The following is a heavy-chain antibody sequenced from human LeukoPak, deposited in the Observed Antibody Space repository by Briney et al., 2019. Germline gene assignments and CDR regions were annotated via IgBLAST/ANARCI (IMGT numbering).Heavy chain of an antibody. CDR1: GYTLTELS. V-gene: IGHV1-24*01. CDR3: ATRKNYYGSGSYYYAFDI. CDR2: FDPEDGET. Sequence: ASVKVSCKVSGYTLTELSMHWVRQAPGEGLEWMGGFDPEDGETIYAQKFQGRVTMTEDTSTDTAYMELSSLRSEDTAVYYCATRKNYYGSGSYYYAFDIWGQGTMVTVSS. J-gene: IGHJ3*02. D-gene: IGHD3-10*01.